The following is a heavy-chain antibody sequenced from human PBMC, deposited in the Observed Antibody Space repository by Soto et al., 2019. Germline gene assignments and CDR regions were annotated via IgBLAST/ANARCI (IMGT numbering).Heavy chain of an antibody. CDR3: ARGVQPELRMFDP. CDR2: IYHSGST. CDR1: GGSISSGGYS. J-gene: IGHJ5*02. D-gene: IGHD1-1*01. V-gene: IGHV4-30-2*01. Sequence: LSLTCAVSGGSISSGGYSWSWIRQPPGKGLEWIGYIYHSGSTYYNPSLKSRVTISVDRSKNQFSLKLSSVTAADTAVYYCARGVQPELRMFDPWGQGTLVTVSS.